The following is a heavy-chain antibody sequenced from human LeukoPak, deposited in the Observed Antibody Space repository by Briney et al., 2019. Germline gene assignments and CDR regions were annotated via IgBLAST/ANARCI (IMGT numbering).Heavy chain of an antibody. CDR3: ARGHPDYGDHALNY. CDR1: GYTFTSYD. Sequence: ASVKVSCKASGYTFTSYDINWVRQATGQGLEWMGWMNPNSGNTGYAQKFQGRVTMTRNTSISTAYMELSSLRSEDTAVYYCARGHPDYGDHALNYWGQGTLVTVSS. CDR2: MNPNSGNT. J-gene: IGHJ4*02. V-gene: IGHV1-8*01. D-gene: IGHD4-17*01.